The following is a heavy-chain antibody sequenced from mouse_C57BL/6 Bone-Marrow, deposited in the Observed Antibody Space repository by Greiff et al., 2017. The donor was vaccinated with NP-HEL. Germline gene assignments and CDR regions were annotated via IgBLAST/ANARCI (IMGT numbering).Heavy chain of an antibody. CDR1: GFTFSSYG. Sequence: EVMLVESGGDLVKPGGSLKLSCAASGFTFSSYGMSWVRQTPDKRLEWVATISSGGSYTYYPDSVKGRFPISRDNAKNTLYLQMSSLKSEDTAMYYCARGYRKAWFAYWGQGTLVTVSA. CDR2: ISSGGSYT. V-gene: IGHV5-6*01. D-gene: IGHD2-14*01. J-gene: IGHJ3*01. CDR3: ARGYRKAWFAY.